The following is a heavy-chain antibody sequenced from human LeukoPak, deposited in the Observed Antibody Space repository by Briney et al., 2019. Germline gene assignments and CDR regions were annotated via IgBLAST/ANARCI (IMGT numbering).Heavy chain of an antibody. D-gene: IGHD6-19*01. CDR1: KFTFSHYG. CDR3: AKGYSSGWYWGNWFDP. Sequence: GGSLRLSCTASKFTFSHYGMQWVRQAPGKGLEWVAVISSDGSIKVYADSVKGRFTLSRDNSINTVDLQMNSLRAEDTAVYYCAKGYSSGWYWGNWFDPWGQGTLVTVSS. V-gene: IGHV3-30*18. CDR2: ISSDGSIK. J-gene: IGHJ5*02.